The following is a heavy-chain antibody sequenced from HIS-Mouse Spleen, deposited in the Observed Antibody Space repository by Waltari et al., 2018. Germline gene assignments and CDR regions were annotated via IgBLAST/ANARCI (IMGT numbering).Heavy chain of an antibody. CDR2: INPNSGGT. V-gene: IGHV1-2*02. J-gene: IGHJ4*02. CDR1: GYTFTGYY. CDR3: ARRVIVGAYYFDY. D-gene: IGHD1-26*01. Sequence: QVQLVQSGAEVKKPGASVKVSCKASGYTFTGYYMHWVRQAPGQGLEWMGWINPNSGGTNYGQKFQGRVTMTRDTSISTAYMELSRLRSDDTAVYYCARRVIVGAYYFDYWGQGTLVTVSS.